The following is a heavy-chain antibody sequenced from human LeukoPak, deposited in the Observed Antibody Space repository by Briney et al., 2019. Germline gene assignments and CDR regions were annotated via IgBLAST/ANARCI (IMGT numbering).Heavy chain of an antibody. D-gene: IGHD5-24*01. Sequence: AGGSLRLSCAASGFTFSSYEMNWVRQAPGKGLEWVSYISSSGSTIYYADSVKGRFTISRDNAKNSLYLQMNSLRAEDTAVYYCARDEVATGRDYWGQGTLVTVSS. CDR1: GFTFSSYE. V-gene: IGHV3-48*03. CDR3: ARDEVATGRDY. J-gene: IGHJ4*02. CDR2: ISSSGSTI.